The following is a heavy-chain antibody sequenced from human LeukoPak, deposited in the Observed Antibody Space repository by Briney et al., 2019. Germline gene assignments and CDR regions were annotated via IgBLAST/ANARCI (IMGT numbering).Heavy chain of an antibody. CDR1: GYSFTSYW. Sequence: GESLKISCKGSGYSFTSYWISWVRQMPGKGLEWMGRIDPSDSYTNYSPSFQGHVTISADKSVSTAFLQWSSLKASDTAMYYCARDTAMVLRDYWGQGTLVTVSS. CDR3: ARDTAMVLRDY. CDR2: IDPSDSYT. V-gene: IGHV5-10-1*01. D-gene: IGHD5-18*01. J-gene: IGHJ4*02.